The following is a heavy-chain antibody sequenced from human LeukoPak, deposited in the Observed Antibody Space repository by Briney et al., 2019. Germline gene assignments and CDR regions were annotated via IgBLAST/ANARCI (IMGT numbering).Heavy chain of an antibody. Sequence: PGRSLRLSCAASGXTFSTYAMHWVRQAPGKGLEWVAVISYDGSHKYYADSMKGRFTISRDNSKNMVYLQMNSLRTEDTSLYYCARDPSNNDYGDYFDSWGQGTLVTVSS. CDR3: ARDPSNNDYGDYFDS. J-gene: IGHJ4*02. V-gene: IGHV3-30*04. D-gene: IGHD4-17*01. CDR2: ISYDGSHK. CDR1: GXTFSTYA.